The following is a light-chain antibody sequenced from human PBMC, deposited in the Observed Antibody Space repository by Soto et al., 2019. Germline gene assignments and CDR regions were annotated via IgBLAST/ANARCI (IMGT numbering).Light chain of an antibody. Sequence: EIVLTQSPGTLSLSPGDGATLSCRASRSVSSTYLAWYQQRPGQAPRLLIYGASTRARGIPDRFSGTGSGTDLSITISRMEPEDFAVYFCQQYGGSPPVTFGQGTRLEIK. V-gene: IGKV3-20*01. CDR1: RSVSSTY. J-gene: IGKJ5*01. CDR2: GAS. CDR3: QQYGGSPPVT.